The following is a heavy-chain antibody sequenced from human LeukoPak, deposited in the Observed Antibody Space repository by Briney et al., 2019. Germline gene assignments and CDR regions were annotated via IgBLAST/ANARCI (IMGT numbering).Heavy chain of an antibody. D-gene: IGHD2-2*01. Sequence: PSETLSLTCAVYGGSFSGYYWSWIRQPPGKGLEWIGEINHSGSTNYNPSLKSRVTISVDTSKNQFSLKLSSVTAADTAVYYCARENSRGSTSCYDYWGQGTLVTVSS. CDR1: GGSFSGYY. CDR3: ARENSRGSTSCYDY. V-gene: IGHV4-34*01. CDR2: INHSGST. J-gene: IGHJ4*02.